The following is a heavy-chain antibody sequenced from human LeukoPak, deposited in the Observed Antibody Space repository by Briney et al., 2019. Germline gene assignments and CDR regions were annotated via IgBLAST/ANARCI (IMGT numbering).Heavy chain of an antibody. CDR2: INPNSGGT. CDR3: ARGVSGIYYYYYMDV. V-gene: IGHV1-2*02. Sequence: ASVKVSCKASGYTFTGYYMHWVRQAPGQGLEWMGWINPNSGGTNYAKKFQGRVTMTRDTSISTAYMELSRLRSDDSAVYYCARGVSGIYYYYYMDVWGKGTTVTISS. CDR1: GYTFTGYY. J-gene: IGHJ6*03. D-gene: IGHD1-26*01.